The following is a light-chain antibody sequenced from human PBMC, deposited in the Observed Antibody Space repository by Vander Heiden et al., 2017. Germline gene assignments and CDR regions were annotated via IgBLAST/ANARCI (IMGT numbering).Light chain of an antibody. CDR1: QSISSW. Sequence: DIQMTQSPSTLSASLGDRVTITCRASQSISSWLAWYQQKPGKAPKLLIYDASSLESGVPSRFSGSGSGTEFTLTISSLQPDDFATYYCQQYNSWTFGQGTKVEIK. CDR2: DAS. V-gene: IGKV1-5*01. J-gene: IGKJ1*01. CDR3: QQYNSWT.